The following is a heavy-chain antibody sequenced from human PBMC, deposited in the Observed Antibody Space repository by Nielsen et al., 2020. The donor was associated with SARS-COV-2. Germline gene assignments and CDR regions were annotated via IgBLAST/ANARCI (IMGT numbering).Heavy chain of an antibody. CDR1: GGSISSYY. CDR3: ARVRITMIVVVDAFDI. CDR2: IYYSGSN. D-gene: IGHD3-22*01. Sequence: SETLSLTCTVSGGSISSYYWSWIRQPQGKGLEWIGYIYYSGSNNYNPSLKSRVTISVDTSKNQFSLKLSSVTAADTAVYYCARVRITMIVVVDAFDIWGQGTMVTVSS. J-gene: IGHJ3*02. V-gene: IGHV4-59*01.